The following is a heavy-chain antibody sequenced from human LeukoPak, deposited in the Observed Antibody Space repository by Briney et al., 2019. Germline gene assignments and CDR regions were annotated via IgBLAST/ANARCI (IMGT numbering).Heavy chain of an antibody. Sequence: GGSLRLSCAASGFTFSSYSMNWVRQAPGKGLEWVSSISSSSSYIYYADSVKGRFTISRDNAKNSLYLQMNSLRAEDTAVYYCARRERQSGNYYYFDYWGQGTLVTVSS. V-gene: IGHV3-21*03. CDR2: ISSSSSYI. CDR3: ARRERQSGNYYYFDY. CDR1: GFTFSSYS. D-gene: IGHD1-26*01. J-gene: IGHJ4*02.